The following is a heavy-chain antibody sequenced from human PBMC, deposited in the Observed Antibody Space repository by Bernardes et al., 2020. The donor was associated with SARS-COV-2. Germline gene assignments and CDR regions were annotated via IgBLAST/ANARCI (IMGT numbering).Heavy chain of an antibody. CDR1: GFTFDDYA. D-gene: IGHD3-10*01. J-gene: IGHJ4*02. CDR3: AKDGGSGSSDY. Sequence: SLRLSCAASGFTFDDYAMHWVRQAPGKGLEWVSGISWNSGSIGYADSVKGRFTISRDNAKNSLYLQMNSLRAEDTALYYCAKDGGSGSSDYWGQGTLVTVSS. V-gene: IGHV3-9*01. CDR2: ISWNSGSI.